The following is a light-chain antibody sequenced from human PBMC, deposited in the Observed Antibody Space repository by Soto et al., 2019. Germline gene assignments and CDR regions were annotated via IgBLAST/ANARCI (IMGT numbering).Light chain of an antibody. J-gene: IGLJ1*01. CDR1: SRDVGGYYY. CDR3: CSYAGPHTLYV. V-gene: IGLV2-11*01. Sequence: QSALTQPRSVSGSPGQSVTISCTGTSRDVGGYYYVSWYQQHPGKAPQVILYDVSQRPSGVPDRFSGSKSGNTASLTISGLQAGDEADYYSCSYAGPHTLYVSGTGTKVTVL. CDR2: DVS.